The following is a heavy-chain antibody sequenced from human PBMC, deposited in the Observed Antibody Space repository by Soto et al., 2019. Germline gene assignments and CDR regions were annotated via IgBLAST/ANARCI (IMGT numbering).Heavy chain of an antibody. CDR2: INAGNGNT. CDR1: VYTFTSYA. CDR3: ARPPYYYDSSGYYPLDY. J-gene: IGHJ4*02. Sequence: GXSVKVSCNASVYTFTSYAMHWVRQAPGQSLEWMGWINAGNGNTKYSQKFQGRVTITRDTSASTAYMELSSLRSEDTAVYYCARPPYYYDSSGYYPLDYWGQGNLVTVSS. V-gene: IGHV1-3*01. D-gene: IGHD3-22*01.